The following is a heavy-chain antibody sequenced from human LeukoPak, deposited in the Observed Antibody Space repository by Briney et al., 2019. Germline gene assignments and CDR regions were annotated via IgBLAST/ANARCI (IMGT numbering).Heavy chain of an antibody. Sequence: SETLSLTCTVSGGSISSYNWNWLRQAPGKGLEWIGYIHYSGSTKNNPSLKGRVTMSVDTSKNQFSLKLHSVTAADTAVYYCARQSGAAAGYFDYWGQGALLTVSS. J-gene: IGHJ4*02. CDR2: IHYSGST. D-gene: IGHD6-13*01. CDR3: ARQSGAAAGYFDY. V-gene: IGHV4-59*08. CDR1: GGSISSYN.